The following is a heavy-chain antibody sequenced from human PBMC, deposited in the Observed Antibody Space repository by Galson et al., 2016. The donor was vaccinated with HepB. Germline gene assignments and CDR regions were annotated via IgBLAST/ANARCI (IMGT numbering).Heavy chain of an antibody. Sequence: SLRLSCAASGFTFSTYAMYWVRQAPGKGLEWVAFISYDGGNEDNAGSVKGRFTISRDNSKNTLYLQKNSLRAEDTAVYYCARNKGGVTTNNYYQAMDVCGQGTTVTVSS. CDR3: ARNKGGVTTNNYYQAMDV. J-gene: IGHJ6*02. CDR2: ISYDGGNE. V-gene: IGHV3-30-3*01. D-gene: IGHD4-17*01. CDR1: GFTFSTYA.